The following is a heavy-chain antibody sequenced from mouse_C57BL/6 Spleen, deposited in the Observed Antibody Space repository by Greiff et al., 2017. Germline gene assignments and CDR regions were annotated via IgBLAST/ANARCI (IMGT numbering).Heavy chain of an antibody. V-gene: IGHV1-22*01. CDR1: GYTFTDYN. J-gene: IGHJ2*01. CDR2: INPNNCGT. Sequence: EVQLQQSGPELVKPGASVKMSCKASGYTFTDYNMHWVKQSHGKSLEWIGYINPNNCGTSYNQKFKGKATLTVNKSSSTAYMELRSLTSEDSAVYYCARWYYGSSLYYFDYWGQGTTLTVSS. D-gene: IGHD1-1*01. CDR3: ARWYYGSSLYYFDY.